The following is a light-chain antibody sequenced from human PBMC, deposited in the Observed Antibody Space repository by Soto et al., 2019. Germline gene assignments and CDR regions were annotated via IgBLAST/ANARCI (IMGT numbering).Light chain of an antibody. J-gene: IGLJ1*01. CDR3: SSYSSTTLV. Sequence: QSVLTQPASVSGSPGQSITISCTGTSSDVGGHDYVSWYQQHPGKAPKLIIYEVRNRPSGVSNRFSGSKSGNTASLTISGLQAEDEADYHCSSYSSTTLVFGTGTKVTVL. CDR2: EVR. V-gene: IGLV2-14*01. CDR1: SSDVGGHDY.